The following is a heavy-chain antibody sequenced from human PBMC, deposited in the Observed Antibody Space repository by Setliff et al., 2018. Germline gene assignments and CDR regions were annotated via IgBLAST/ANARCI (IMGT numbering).Heavy chain of an antibody. J-gene: IGHJ4*02. CDR1: GGTLTTFTTYS. D-gene: IGHD1-26*01. CDR3: ARGSIVGPTRGDFDF. Sequence: SVKVSCKASGGTLTTFTTYSLIWVRQAPGQGLEWMGGIIPITGTTNYAQRFQGRITISTDESPSTVYMEMSRLKSEDTAVYYCARGSIVGPTRGDFDFWGLGTLVTSPQ. V-gene: IGHV1-69*16. CDR2: IIPITGTT.